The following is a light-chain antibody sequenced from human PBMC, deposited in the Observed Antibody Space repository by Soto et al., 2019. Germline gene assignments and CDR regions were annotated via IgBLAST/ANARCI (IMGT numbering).Light chain of an antibody. Sequence: QSPSSLSSSLSYLVALSCRASQGVGSNLAWYQQKPGQAPRLLVYGASTRATGVPARFSGSGSGTEFTLTISSLGSEEFAVYYCQQYNMRPLTFAQGTIVDI. CDR2: GAS. J-gene: IGKJ1*01. CDR1: QGVGSN. V-gene: IGKV3-15*01. CDR3: QQYNMRPLT.